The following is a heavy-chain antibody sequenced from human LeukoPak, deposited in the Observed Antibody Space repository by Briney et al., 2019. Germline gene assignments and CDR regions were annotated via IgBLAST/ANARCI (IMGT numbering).Heavy chain of an antibody. Sequence: PGGSLRLSCAASGFTFSGSAMHWVRQASGKGLEWVGRIRSKANSYATAYAASVKGRFTISRDDSKNTAYLQMNSLKTEDTAVYYCTGPGYSYGPGWGQGTLVTVSS. CDR2: IRSKANSYAT. CDR3: TGPGYSYGPG. V-gene: IGHV3-73*01. J-gene: IGHJ4*02. D-gene: IGHD5-18*01. CDR1: GFTFSGSA.